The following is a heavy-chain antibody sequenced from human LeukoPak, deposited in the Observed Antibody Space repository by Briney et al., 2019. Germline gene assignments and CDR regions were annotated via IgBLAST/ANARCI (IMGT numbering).Heavy chain of an antibody. CDR1: GFTFSSYA. J-gene: IGHJ4*02. Sequence: GGSLRLSCAASGFTFSSYAMHWVRQAPGKRLEWVAVISYDGSNKYYADSVKGRFTISRDNSKNTLYLQMNSLRAEDTAVYYCARRYGGYVSYWGQGTLVTVSS. V-gene: IGHV3-30-3*01. D-gene: IGHD5-12*01. CDR3: ARRYGGYVSY. CDR2: ISYDGSNK.